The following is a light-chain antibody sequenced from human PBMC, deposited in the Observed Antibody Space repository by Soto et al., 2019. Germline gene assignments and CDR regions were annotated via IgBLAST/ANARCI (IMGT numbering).Light chain of an antibody. Sequence: DIQMTQSPSSLSASVGDRVTITCRAIQGISSYLAWYQQKPGKVPKLLIYSASTLQSGVPSRFSGSGSGTDFTLTISSLQPEDVATYYCQKCNSAPFTFGPGTKVDIK. CDR2: SAS. J-gene: IGKJ3*01. CDR1: QGISSY. V-gene: IGKV1-27*01. CDR3: QKCNSAPFT.